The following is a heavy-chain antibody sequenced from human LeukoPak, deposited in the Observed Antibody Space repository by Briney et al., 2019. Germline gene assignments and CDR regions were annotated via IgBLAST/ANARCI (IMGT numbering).Heavy chain of an antibody. CDR2: IYHSGST. V-gene: IGHV4-4*02. J-gene: IGHJ4*02. Sequence: PSETLSLTCAVSGGSISSSNWWSWVRQPPGKGLEWIGEIYHSGSTNYNPSLKSRVTISVDTSKNQFSLKLSSVTAADTATYYCARLTHYDLWSDNGFLDYWGQGTLVTVSS. CDR3: ARLTHYDLWSDNGFLDY. CDR1: GGSISSSNW. D-gene: IGHD3-3*01.